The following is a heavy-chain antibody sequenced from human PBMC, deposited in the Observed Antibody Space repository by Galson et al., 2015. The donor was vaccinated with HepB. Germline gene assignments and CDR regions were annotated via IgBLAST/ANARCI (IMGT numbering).Heavy chain of an antibody. V-gene: IGHV4-4*02. CDR3: ARRGWDCSSTSCSPLGPFDY. J-gene: IGHJ4*02. D-gene: IGHD2-2*01. Sequence: LSLTCAVSGGSTSSSNWWSWVRQPPGKGLEWIGEIYHSGSTNYNPSLKSRVTISVDKSKNQFSLKLSSVTAADTAVYYCARRGWDCSSTSCSPLGPFDYWGQGTLVTVSS. CDR1: GGSTSSSNW. CDR2: IYHSGST.